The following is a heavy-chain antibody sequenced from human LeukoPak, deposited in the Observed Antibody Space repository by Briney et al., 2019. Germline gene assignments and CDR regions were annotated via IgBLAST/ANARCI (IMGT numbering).Heavy chain of an antibody. J-gene: IGHJ3*02. D-gene: IGHD3-22*01. CDR2: ISWNSGSI. CDR3: AKDGVLVMTTVFAFDI. Sequence: GGSLRLSCAASGFTFDDYAMHWVRQAPGKGLEWVSGISWNSGSIGYADSVKGRFTISRDNSKNTLHLQMNSLRAEDTAVYYCAKDGVLVMTTVFAFDIWGQGTMVTVSS. V-gene: IGHV3-9*01. CDR1: GFTFDDYA.